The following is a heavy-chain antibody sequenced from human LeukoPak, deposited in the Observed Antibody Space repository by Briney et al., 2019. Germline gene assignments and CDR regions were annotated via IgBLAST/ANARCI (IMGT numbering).Heavy chain of an antibody. V-gene: IGHV1-69*05. CDR1: GGTFTSYA. J-gene: IGHJ4*02. Sequence: SVKVSCKASGGTFTSYAISWVRQAPGQGLEWMGRIIPIFGTANYAQKFQGRVTITTDESTSTAYMELSSLRSEDTAVYYCASDLATFDDYWGQGTLVTVSS. CDR2: IIPIFGTA. D-gene: IGHD3-16*01. CDR3: ASDLATFDDY.